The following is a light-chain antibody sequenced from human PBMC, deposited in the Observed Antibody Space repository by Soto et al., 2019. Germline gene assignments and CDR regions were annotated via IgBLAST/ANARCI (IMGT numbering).Light chain of an antibody. J-gene: IGLJ2*01. V-gene: IGLV2-8*01. CDR1: SSDVGGYNY. Sequence: QSVLTQPPSASGSPGQSVTISCTGTSSDVGGYNYVSWYQFHPGKAPKLMIYEVSKRPSGVPDRFSGSKSGNTASLTVSGLQAEDEADYYCSSYAGSNNLGVFGGGTKLTVL. CDR2: EVS. CDR3: SSYAGSNNLGV.